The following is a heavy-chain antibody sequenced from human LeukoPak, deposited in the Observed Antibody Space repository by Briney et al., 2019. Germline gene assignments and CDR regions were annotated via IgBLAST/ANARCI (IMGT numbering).Heavy chain of an antibody. CDR1: GGSISSYY. CDR3: ARHKDSASITHCHFDY. CDR2: IYYSGST. V-gene: IGHV4-59*08. D-gene: IGHD1-26*01. Sequence: SETLSLTCTVSGGSISSYYWSWIRQPPGKGLEWIGYIYYSGSTNYNPSLKSRVTISVDTSKNQFSLKLSSVTATDTAIFYCARHKDSASITHCHFDYWGQGILVTVSS. J-gene: IGHJ4*02.